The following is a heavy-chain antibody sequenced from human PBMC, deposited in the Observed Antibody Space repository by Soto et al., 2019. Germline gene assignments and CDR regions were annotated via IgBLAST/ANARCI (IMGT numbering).Heavy chain of an antibody. V-gene: IGHV1-18*04. CDR3: ARGLMDSRIVPPYYYYGMDV. J-gene: IGHJ6*02. Sequence: GASVKVSCKASGYTFTSYGISWVRQAPGQGLEWMGWISAYNGNTNYAQKLQGRVTMTTDTSTSTAYMELRSLRSDDTAVYYCARGLMDSRIVPPYYYYGMDVWGQGTTVTVSS. D-gene: IGHD2-2*01. CDR2: ISAYNGNT. CDR1: GYTFTSYG.